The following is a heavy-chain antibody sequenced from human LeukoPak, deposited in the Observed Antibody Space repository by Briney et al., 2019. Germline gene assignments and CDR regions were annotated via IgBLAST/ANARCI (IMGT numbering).Heavy chain of an antibody. CDR1: GGSFSGYY. D-gene: IGHD1-26*01. J-gene: IGHJ5*02. V-gene: IGHV4-34*01. Sequence: SQNLPLTCAVYGGSFSGYYWSWIRQPPGKGLEWIGEINHSGSTNYNPSLKSRVTISVDTSKNQFSLKLSSVTAADTAVYYCARGLSGSYSDNWFDPWGQGTLVTVSS. CDR2: INHSGST. CDR3: ARGLSGSYSDNWFDP.